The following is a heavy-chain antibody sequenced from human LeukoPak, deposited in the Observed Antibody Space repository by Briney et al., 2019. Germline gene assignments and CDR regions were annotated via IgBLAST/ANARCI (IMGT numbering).Heavy chain of an antibody. J-gene: IGHJ4*02. CDR2: ISGSGGTT. CDR1: GFTFSNYA. CDR3: AKGGPQFFDY. D-gene: IGHD5-24*01. V-gene: IGHV3-23*01. Sequence: GGSLRLSCAASGFTFSNYAMTWVRQAPGKGLEWVSTISGSGGTTNYADSVKGRFTISRDSSKSTLYLQMNSLRAEDTAVYFCAKGGPQFFDYWGQGSLVTVSS.